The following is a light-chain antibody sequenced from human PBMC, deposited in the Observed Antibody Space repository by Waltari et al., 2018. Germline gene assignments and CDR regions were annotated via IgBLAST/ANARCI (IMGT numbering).Light chain of an antibody. Sequence: DIQMTQSPSSLSASVGDRVTITCRASQRIGTSLSWYQHKPGKAPNLLIYAASRLQSGVPSRFSGSGSGTDFTLTVNSLQPEDFATYYCQQSYSTPWTFGQGAKVEIK. V-gene: IGKV1-39*01. CDR3: QQSYSTPWT. CDR1: QRIGTS. CDR2: AAS. J-gene: IGKJ1*01.